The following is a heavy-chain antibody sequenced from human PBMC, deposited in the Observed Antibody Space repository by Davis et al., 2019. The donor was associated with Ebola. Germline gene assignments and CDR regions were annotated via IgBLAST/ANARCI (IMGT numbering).Heavy chain of an antibody. J-gene: IGHJ4*02. V-gene: IGHV3-72*01. CDR3: ARGYGLDY. CDR1: GFTFSDHY. CDR2: SQNKANGYTT. Sequence: GESLKISCAASGFTFSDHYMAWVRRAPGKGLEWVGRSQNKANGYTTEYAASVKGRFSISRDDSKNSLYLQMNSLRAEDTAVYYCARGYGLDYWGQGTLVTVSS. D-gene: IGHD5-12*01.